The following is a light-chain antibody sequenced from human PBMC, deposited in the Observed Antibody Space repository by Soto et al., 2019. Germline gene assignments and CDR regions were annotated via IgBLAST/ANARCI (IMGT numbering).Light chain of an antibody. J-gene: IGLJ1*01. Sequence: QSVLTQPPSASGAPGQRVTISCSGSSSNFGSNTVNWYQQLPGTAPKLLIYNNQRPSGVPDRFSGSKSGTSASLAISGLQSEDEADYYCAAWDDSLMLYVFGTGNKLTVL. CDR3: AAWDDSLMLYV. CDR2: NN. V-gene: IGLV1-44*01. CDR1: SSNFGSNT.